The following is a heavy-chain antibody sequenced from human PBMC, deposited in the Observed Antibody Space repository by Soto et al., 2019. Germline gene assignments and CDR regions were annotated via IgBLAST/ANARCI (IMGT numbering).Heavy chain of an antibody. CDR2: ISSSSSYI. J-gene: IGHJ6*02. V-gene: IGHV3-21*01. D-gene: IGHD3-22*01. CDR3: ARVVDYYDPYYYYGMDV. Sequence: EVQLVESGGGLVKPGGSLRLSCAASEFTFSTYSMNWVRQAPGKGLEWVSSISSSSSYIYYADSVKCRFTISRDNAKNSLYLQMNSLRAEDTAVYYCARVVDYYDPYYYYGMDVWGQGTTVTVSS. CDR1: EFTFSTYS.